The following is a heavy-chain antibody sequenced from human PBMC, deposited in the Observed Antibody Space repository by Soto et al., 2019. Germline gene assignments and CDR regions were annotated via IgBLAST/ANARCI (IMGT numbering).Heavy chain of an antibody. CDR1: GFTFSSYG. D-gene: IGHD2-2*01. CDR2: IWYDGSHK. V-gene: IGHV3-33*01. J-gene: IGHJ4*02. CDR3: ARDWRYCSSTSCKALDY. Sequence: PGGSLRLSCAASGFTFSSYGMHWVRQAPGKGLEWVAVIWYDGSHKYYADSVKGRFTISRDNSKNTLYLQMNSLRAEDTAVYYCARDWRYCSSTSCKALDYWGQGTLVTVSS.